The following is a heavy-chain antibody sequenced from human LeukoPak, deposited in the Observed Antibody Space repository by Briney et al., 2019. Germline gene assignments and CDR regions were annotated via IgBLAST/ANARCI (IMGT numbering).Heavy chain of an antibody. V-gene: IGHV3-48*03. CDR1: GFTFSSYE. J-gene: IGHJ4*02. Sequence: PGGSLRLSCAASGFTFSSYEMNWVRQAPGKGLEWVSYISSSGSTIYYADSVKGRFTISRDNAKNSLYLHMNSLRAEDTAVYYCARETYCTSTSCPIGDHFDYWGQGTLVTVSS. CDR3: ARETYCTSTSCPIGDHFDY. D-gene: IGHD2-2*01. CDR2: ISSSGSTI.